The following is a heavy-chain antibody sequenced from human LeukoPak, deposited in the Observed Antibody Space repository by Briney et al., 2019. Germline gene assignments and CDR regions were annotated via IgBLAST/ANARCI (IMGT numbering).Heavy chain of an antibody. CDR3: ARQKDIVVVPAAPIDY. CDR1: GFTFSDYY. D-gene: IGHD2-2*01. V-gene: IGHV3-11*01. CDR2: NSSSGSTI. Sequence: GGSLRLSCAASGFTFSDYYMSWIRQAPGKGLEWVSYNSSSGSTIYYADSVKGRFTISRDNAKNSLYLQMNSLRAEDTAVYYCARQKDIVVVPAAPIDYWGQGTLVTVSS. J-gene: IGHJ4*02.